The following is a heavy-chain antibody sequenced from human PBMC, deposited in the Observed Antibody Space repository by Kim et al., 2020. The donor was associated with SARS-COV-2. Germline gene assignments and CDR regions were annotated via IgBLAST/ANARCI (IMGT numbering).Heavy chain of an antibody. J-gene: IGHJ3*02. CDR3: ARQMVRGDAFDI. CDR1: GFTFSSYD. Sequence: GGSLRLSCAASGFTFSSYDMHWVRQATGKGLEWVSAIGTAGDTYYPGSVKGRFTISRENAKNSLYLQMNSLRAGDTAVYYCARQMVRGDAFDIWGQGTMVTVSS. D-gene: IGHD3-10*01. V-gene: IGHV3-13*01. CDR2: IGTAGDT.